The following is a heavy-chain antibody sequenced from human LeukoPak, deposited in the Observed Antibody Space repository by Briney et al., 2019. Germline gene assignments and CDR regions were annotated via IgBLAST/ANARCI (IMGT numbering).Heavy chain of an antibody. Sequence: GGSLRLSCAASGFTFSSYSMNWVRQAPGKGLEWVSSISSSSSYIYYADSVKGRFTISRDNAKNSLYLQMNSLRVEDTAVYYCARDSSMLRGPLVIYYFDFWGQGTLVTVSS. D-gene: IGHD3-10*01. V-gene: IGHV3-21*04. CDR2: ISSSSSYI. J-gene: IGHJ4*02. CDR3: ARDSSMLRGPLVIYYFDF. CDR1: GFTFSSYS.